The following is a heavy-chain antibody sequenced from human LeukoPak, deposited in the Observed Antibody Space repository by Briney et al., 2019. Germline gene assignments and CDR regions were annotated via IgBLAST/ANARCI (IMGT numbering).Heavy chain of an antibody. CDR3: ARDRGIASALDV. Sequence: PSETLSLTCTVSGGSITSHYWSWIRQPPRKGLEWIGFVYYIGTTRYNPSLKSRVTMSVDTTRNQFSLNLNSVTAADTAVYFCARDRGIASALDVWGKGTTVTVSS. CDR2: VYYIGTT. CDR1: GGSITSHY. J-gene: IGHJ6*04. V-gene: IGHV4-59*11. D-gene: IGHD6-13*01.